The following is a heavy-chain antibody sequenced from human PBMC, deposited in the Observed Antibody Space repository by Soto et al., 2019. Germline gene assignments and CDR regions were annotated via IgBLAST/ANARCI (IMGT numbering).Heavy chain of an antibody. Sequence: SETLSLTCTVSGGSISSSSYYWGWIRQPPGKGLEWIGSIYYSGSTYYNPSLKSRVTISVDTSKNQFSLKLSSVTAADTAVYYCATWELLDSSFVDPWGQGTLVTVSS. J-gene: IGHJ5*02. V-gene: IGHV4-39*01. D-gene: IGHD1-26*01. CDR1: GGSISSSSYY. CDR3: ATWELLDSSFVDP. CDR2: IYYSGST.